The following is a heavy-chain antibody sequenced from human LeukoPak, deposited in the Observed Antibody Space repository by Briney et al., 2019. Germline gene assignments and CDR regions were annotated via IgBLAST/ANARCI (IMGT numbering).Heavy chain of an antibody. CDR2: ISGSGGST. CDR1: GFTFSSYA. V-gene: IGHV3-23*01. Sequence: PGGSLRLSCAASGFTFSSYAMSWVRQAPGKGLEWVSAISGSGGSTYYADSVKGRFTISRDNAKNTLYLQMNSLRVEDTAVYYCARDRSPYWFDPWGQGTLVTVSS. CDR3: ARDRSPYWFDP. J-gene: IGHJ5*02.